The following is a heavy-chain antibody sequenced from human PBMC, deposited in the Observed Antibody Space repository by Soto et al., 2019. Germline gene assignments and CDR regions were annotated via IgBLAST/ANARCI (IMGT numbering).Heavy chain of an antibody. CDR3: ARPNGESMRYYHGMDV. CDR1: GFTFSDYY. CDR2: TSVDGGDR. V-gene: IGHV3-11*01. D-gene: IGHD3-10*01. J-gene: IGHJ6*02. Sequence: QVQLVESGGGLVKPGGSLTLSCVASGFTFSDYYMAWIRQTPGKGLEWVSYTSVDGGDRFYADSVKGRFTISRDKARKSLSLQMNSLRDEDTAVYYCARPNGESMRYYHGMDVWGQGTTVIVSS.